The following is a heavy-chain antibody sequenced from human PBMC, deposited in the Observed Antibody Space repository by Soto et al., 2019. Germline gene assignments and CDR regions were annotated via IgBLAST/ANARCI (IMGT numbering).Heavy chain of an antibody. Sequence: PSQTLSLTCAISGDSVSSNSAAWDWIRQSPSRGLEWLGRTYYRSKWYNDYAVSVKSRITINPDTSKNQFSLQLNSVTPEDTAVYYCAGGERRGYSGYDPYFDYWGQGTLVTVSS. J-gene: IGHJ4*02. CDR2: TYYRSKWYN. D-gene: IGHD5-12*01. CDR3: AGGERRGYSGYDPYFDY. V-gene: IGHV6-1*01. CDR1: GDSVSSNSAA.